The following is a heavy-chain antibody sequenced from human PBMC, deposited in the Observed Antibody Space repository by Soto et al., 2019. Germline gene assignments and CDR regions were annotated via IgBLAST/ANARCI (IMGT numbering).Heavy chain of an antibody. V-gene: IGHV1-2*02. CDR3: ARGKPYYDFWSGYYYGMDV. D-gene: IGHD3-3*01. CDR2: INPNSGGT. CDR1: GYTFTGYY. J-gene: IGHJ6*02. Sequence: ASVKVSCKASGYTFTGYYMHWVRQAPGQGLEWMGWINPNSGGTNYAQKFQGRVTMTRDTSISTAYMELSRLRSDDTAVYYCARGKPYYDFWSGYYYGMDVWGQGTTVTVSS.